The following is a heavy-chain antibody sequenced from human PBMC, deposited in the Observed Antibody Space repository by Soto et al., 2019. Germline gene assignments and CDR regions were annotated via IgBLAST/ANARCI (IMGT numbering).Heavy chain of an antibody. CDR3: TTDVLGVITPDY. Sequence: EVPLVESGGGLVKPGGSLRLSCAASGFTFSNAWMSWVRQAPGKGLEWVGRIKSKTDGGTTDYAAPVKGRFTISRDDSKNTLYLQMNSLKTEDTAVYYCTTDVLGVITPDYWGQGTLVAVSS. D-gene: IGHD3-22*01. CDR2: IKSKTDGGTT. J-gene: IGHJ4*02. V-gene: IGHV3-15*01. CDR1: GFTFSNAW.